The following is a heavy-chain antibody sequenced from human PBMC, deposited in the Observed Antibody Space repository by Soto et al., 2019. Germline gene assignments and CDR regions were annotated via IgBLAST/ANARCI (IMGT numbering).Heavy chain of an antibody. V-gene: IGHV4-59*01. CDR1: DETISSSY. D-gene: IGHD2-8*02. CDR3: VTAPPATTWWYFDY. CDR2: IYYSGDT. Sequence: SETLYLTCTVSDETISSSYYTWIRTSPGKGLEWIGYIYYSGDTNYNPSLESRVTISVDTSKHQFSLKLNSVTAADTAVYYCVTAPPATTWWYFDYWGQGALVSVSS. J-gene: IGHJ4*02.